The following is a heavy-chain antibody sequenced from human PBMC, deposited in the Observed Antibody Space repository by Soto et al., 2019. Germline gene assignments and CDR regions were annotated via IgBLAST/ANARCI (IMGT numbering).Heavy chain of an antibody. V-gene: IGHV3-74*01. CDR2: INSDGSST. CDR1: GFTFSSYW. CDR3: ARETPYYYGSGSYYASAYYGMDV. J-gene: IGHJ6*02. D-gene: IGHD3-10*01. Sequence: PGGSLRLSCAASGFTFSSYWMHWVRQAPGKGLVWVSRINSDGSSTSYADSVKGRFTISRDNAKNTLYLQMNSLRAEDTAVYYCARETPYYYGSGSYYASAYYGMDVWGQGTTVTVSS.